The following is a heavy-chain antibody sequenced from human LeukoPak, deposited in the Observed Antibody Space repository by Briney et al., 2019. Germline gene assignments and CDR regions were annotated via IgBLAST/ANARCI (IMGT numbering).Heavy chain of an antibody. J-gene: IGHJ3*02. CDR2: INPNSGGT. CDR1: GYTFTGYY. V-gene: IGHV1-2*02. D-gene: IGHD3-22*01. CDR3: ASDLVVITTGAFDI. Sequence: ASVKVSCKASGYTFTGYYMHWVRQAPGQGLEWMGWINPNSGGTNYAQKFQGRVTMTRDTSISTAYMELSRLRSDDTAVYYCASDLVVITTGAFDIWGQGTMVTVSS.